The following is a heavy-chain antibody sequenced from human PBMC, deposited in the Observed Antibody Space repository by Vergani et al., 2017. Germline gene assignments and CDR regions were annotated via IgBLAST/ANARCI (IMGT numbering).Heavy chain of an antibody. CDR3: ARGCGSTSCYKRGEDWFDP. D-gene: IGHD2-2*02. CDR2: INPSGVST. V-gene: IGHV1-46*01. CDR1: GYTFTSYY. J-gene: IGHJ5*02. Sequence: QVQLVQSGAEVKKPGASVKVSCQASGYTFTSYYIHWVRQAPGQGLEWMGIINPSGVSTNYAQKFQGRVTMTRDTSTSTVFMELSSLRSEDTAVYYCARGCGSTSCYKRGEDWFDPWGQGTLVTVSS.